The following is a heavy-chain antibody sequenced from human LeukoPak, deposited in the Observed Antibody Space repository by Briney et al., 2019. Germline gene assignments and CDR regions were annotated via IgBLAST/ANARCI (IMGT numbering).Heavy chain of an antibody. CDR2: SGSGGTI. D-gene: IGHD3-3*01. Sequence: GGSLRLSCAASGFTFSSYAMSWVRQAPGKGLEWVSGSGSGGTIYYADSVKGRFAISRDNSKNTLYLQMNSLRAEDTAVYYCAKDFWSGYYPNYWGQGTLVTVSS. J-gene: IGHJ4*02. CDR1: GFTFSSYA. V-gene: IGHV3-23*01. CDR3: AKDFWSGYYPNY.